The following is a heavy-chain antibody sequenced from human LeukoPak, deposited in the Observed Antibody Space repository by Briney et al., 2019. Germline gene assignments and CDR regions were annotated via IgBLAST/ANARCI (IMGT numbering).Heavy chain of an antibody. Sequence: GESLKISCRDSGNTFTTSLIVWVRQMPGKGLEWMGVIYPGDSATTYSPSFQGQVTFSVDKSISTAYLQWSSLKASDTAMYYCARQLELRSEVDYWGQGTLVTVSS. CDR1: GNTFTTSL. D-gene: IGHD1-7*01. CDR3: ARQLELRSEVDY. CDR2: IYPGDSAT. V-gene: IGHV5-51*01. J-gene: IGHJ4*02.